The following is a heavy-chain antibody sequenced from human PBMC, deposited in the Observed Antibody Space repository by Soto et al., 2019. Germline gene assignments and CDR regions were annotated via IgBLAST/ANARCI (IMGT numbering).Heavy chain of an antibody. J-gene: IGHJ4*02. CDR3: FGVLAATLDY. D-gene: IGHD3-16*01. CDR2: LYFRGST. V-gene: IGHV4-39*01. CDR1: GGSISSSSYH. Sequence: KSSETLSLTCSVSGGSISSSSYHWGWIRQPPGKGLEWIGTLYFRGSTDYNPSFKSRVTISADTSKDQVSLKLTSVTAADTAVYFCFGVLAATLDYWGQGTLVTVSS.